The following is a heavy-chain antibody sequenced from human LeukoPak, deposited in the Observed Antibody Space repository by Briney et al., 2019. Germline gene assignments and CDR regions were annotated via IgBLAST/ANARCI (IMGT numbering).Heavy chain of an antibody. CDR3: ARTGLVIGWWYDP. D-gene: IGHD6-19*01. Sequence: PSETLSLTCTVSGGSISSYYWSWIRQPPGKGLEWIGYIYYSGSTNYNPSLKSRVTISVDTSKNQFSLKLSSVTAADTAVYYCARTGLVIGWWYDPWGLGTLVTVSS. V-gene: IGHV4-59*01. J-gene: IGHJ5*02. CDR2: IYYSGST. CDR1: GGSISSYY.